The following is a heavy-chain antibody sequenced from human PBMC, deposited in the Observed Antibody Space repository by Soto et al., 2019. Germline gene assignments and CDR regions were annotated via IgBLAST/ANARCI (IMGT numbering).Heavy chain of an antibody. V-gene: IGHV1-3*01. CDR3: ARGGAYYYYSSGYSAFDY. CDR1: GYTFTSYA. CDR2: INAGNGNT. J-gene: IGHJ4*02. Sequence: GASVKVSCKASGYTFTSYAMHWVRQAPGQRLEWMGWINAGNGNTKYSQKFQGRVTITRDTSASTAYMELSSLRSEDTAVYYCARGGAYYYYSSGYSAFDYWGQGTLVTVSS. D-gene: IGHD3-22*01.